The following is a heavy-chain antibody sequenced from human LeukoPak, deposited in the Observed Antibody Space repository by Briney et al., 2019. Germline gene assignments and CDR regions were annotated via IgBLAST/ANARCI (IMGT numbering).Heavy chain of an antibody. J-gene: IGHJ4*02. V-gene: IGHV3-30*03. CDR3: ASRSSSGWNYFDY. Sequence: GGSLRLSCAASGFTFSSYDMHWVRQAPGKGLEWVALISYDGGNKYYADSVKGRFTISRDNSKNTLYLQMNSLRSEDTALYYCASRSSSGWNYFDYWGQGTLVTVSS. D-gene: IGHD6-19*01. CDR2: ISYDGGNK. CDR1: GFTFSSYD.